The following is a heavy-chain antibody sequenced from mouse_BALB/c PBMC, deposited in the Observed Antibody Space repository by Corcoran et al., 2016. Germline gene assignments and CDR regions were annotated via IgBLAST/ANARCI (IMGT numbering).Heavy chain of an antibody. J-gene: IGHJ2*01. CDR2: ISYDGST. Sequence: DVQLQESGPGLVKPSQSLSLTCSVTGYSITSGYYWNWIRQFPGNKLEWMGYISYDGSTNYNPSLKNPISITRDKSKNQFFLKLNSVTTEDTATYYWATFLRPFDYWGQGTTLTVSS. CDR1: GYSITSGYY. V-gene: IGHV3-6*02. D-gene: IGHD1-2*01. CDR3: ATFLRPFDY.